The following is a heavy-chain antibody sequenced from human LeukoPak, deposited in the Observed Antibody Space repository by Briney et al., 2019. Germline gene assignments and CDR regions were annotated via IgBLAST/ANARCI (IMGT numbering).Heavy chain of an antibody. CDR2: ISSSSCYI. D-gene: IGHD3-3*01. Sequence: GGSLRLSCAASGFTFSSYSMNWVRQAPGKGLEWVSSISSSSCYIYYADSVKGRFTISRDNSKNTLFMQMNNLRAEDTAVYYCAKVINSGYYYYFDYWGQGTLVTVSS. V-gene: IGHV3-21*04. CDR1: GFTFSSYS. J-gene: IGHJ4*02. CDR3: AKVINSGYYYYFDY.